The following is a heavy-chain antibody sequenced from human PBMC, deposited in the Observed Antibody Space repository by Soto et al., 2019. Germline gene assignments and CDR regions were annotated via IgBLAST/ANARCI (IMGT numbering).Heavy chain of an antibody. J-gene: IGHJ4*02. Sequence: SETLSLTCTVSGGSMRNYFWTWIRQPPGKGLEWIGYIHYSGTTSFFPSYNPSLRSRVTISEDTSKNQFSLKLLSVTTADTAVYFCAAGEASSRNLAPYYLGFWGQGTLVTVSS. CDR3: AAGEASSRNLAPYYLGF. CDR1: GGSMRNYF. V-gene: IGHV4-59*01. CDR2: IHYSGTT. D-gene: IGHD6-13*01.